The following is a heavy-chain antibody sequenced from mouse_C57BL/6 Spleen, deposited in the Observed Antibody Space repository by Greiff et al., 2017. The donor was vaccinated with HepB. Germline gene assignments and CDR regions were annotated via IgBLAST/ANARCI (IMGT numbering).Heavy chain of an antibody. CDR1: GYTFTSDG. CDR3: ARSGDDEGFAY. D-gene: IGHD2-2*01. V-gene: IGHV1-81*01. CDR2: MYPRSGNT. Sequence: VQLQQSGAELARPGDSVKLSCKASGYTFTSDGISWVKQRTGQGLEWIGEMYPRSGNTYYNEKIKGKTTLTADKSSSTAYMELRSLTSEDSAVYFCARSGDDEGFAYWGQGTLVTVSA. J-gene: IGHJ3*01.